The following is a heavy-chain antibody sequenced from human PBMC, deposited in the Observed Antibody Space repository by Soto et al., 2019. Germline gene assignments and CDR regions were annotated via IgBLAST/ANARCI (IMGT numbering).Heavy chain of an antibody. CDR2: ISGSGGST. D-gene: IGHD1-1*01. J-gene: IGHJ6*03. CDR3: AKAVLPYYYYYMDV. Sequence: EVQLLESGGGLGQPGGSLRLSCAASGFTFSSYAMSWVRQAPGKGLEWVSAISGSGGSTYYADSVKGRFTISRDNSKNTLYLQMNSLRAEDTAVYYCAKAVLPYYYYYMDVWGKGTTVTVSS. V-gene: IGHV3-23*01. CDR1: GFTFSSYA.